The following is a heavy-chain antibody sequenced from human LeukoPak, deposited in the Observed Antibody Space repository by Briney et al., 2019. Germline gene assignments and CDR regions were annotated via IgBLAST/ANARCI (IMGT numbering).Heavy chain of an antibody. CDR3: AKEGYCSSTSCSSEYYFDY. V-gene: IGHV3-23*01. CDR1: GFTFSSYA. J-gene: IGHJ4*02. CDR2: ISSSGGST. D-gene: IGHD2-2*01. Sequence: GGSLRLSCAASGFTFSSYAMSWVRQAPGKGLEWVSAISSSGGSTYYADSVKGRFTISRDNSKNTLYLQMNSLRAEDTAVYYCAKEGYCSSTSCSSEYYFDYWGQGTLVTVSS.